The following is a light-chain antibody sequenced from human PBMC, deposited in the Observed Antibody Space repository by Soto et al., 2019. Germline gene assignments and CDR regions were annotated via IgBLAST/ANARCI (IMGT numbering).Light chain of an antibody. CDR2: MVS. J-gene: IGLJ1*01. Sequence: QSALTQPASVSGSPGQSITISCTGTSSDVGNYNYVSWYQQYPGRVPKLLIYMVSNRPSGVSNRFSGSKSGNTASLTISGLQAEDEADYYCSSYISSSTLNVFGTGTKVTVL. CDR3: SSYISSSTLNV. CDR1: SSDVGNYNY. V-gene: IGLV2-14*01.